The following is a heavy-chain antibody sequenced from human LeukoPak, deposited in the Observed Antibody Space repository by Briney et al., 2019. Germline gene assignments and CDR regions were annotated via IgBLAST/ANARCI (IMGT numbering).Heavy chain of an antibody. J-gene: IGHJ4*02. CDR2: INSDATST. CDR3: AKDRSLNGGNSNGYFDY. D-gene: IGHD4-23*01. Sequence: GGSLRLSCAASGFTFSDYWIHWVRQAPGKGLVWVSRINSDATSTSYADSVRGRFTISRDDAKNTMYLQMNSLRAEDTAVYFCAKDRSLNGGNSNGYFDYWGQGTLVTVSS. V-gene: IGHV3-74*01. CDR1: GFTFSDYW.